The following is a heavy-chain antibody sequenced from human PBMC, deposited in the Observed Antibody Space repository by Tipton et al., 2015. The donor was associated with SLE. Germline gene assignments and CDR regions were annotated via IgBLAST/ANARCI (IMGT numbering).Heavy chain of an antibody. CDR3: ARDGAARGEFDY. CDR2: INHSGST. D-gene: IGHD6-6*01. CDR1: GGSISSYY. J-gene: IGHJ4*02. Sequence: TLSLTCTVSGGSISSYYWSWIRQPTGKGLEWIGEINHSGSTNYNPSLKSRVTISVDTSKNQFSLKLSSVTAADTAVYYCARDGAARGEFDYWGQGTLVTVSS. V-gene: IGHV4-34*01.